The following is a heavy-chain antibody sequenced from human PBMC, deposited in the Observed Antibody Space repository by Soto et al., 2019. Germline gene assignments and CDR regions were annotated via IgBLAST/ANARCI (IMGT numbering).Heavy chain of an antibody. CDR2: ISGSGTTA. CDR1: GFTFSSYG. V-gene: IGHV3-23*01. J-gene: IGHJ3*02. CDR3: AKTSDGWFSAFEI. Sequence: PGGSLRLSCAASGFTFSSYGMHWVRQAPGKGLEWVSAISGSGTTAYYADSVKGRFTFSRDNSKKTMYLQMNSLRAEDTAVYYCAKTSDGWFSAFEIWGHGTMVTVSS. D-gene: IGHD6-19*01.